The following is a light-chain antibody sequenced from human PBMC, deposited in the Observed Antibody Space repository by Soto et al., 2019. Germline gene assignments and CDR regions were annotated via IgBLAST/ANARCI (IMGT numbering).Light chain of an antibody. Sequence: EIVMTQSPATLSVSPGERVTLSCRASQSVSSNLAWYQQKPGQAPRLLIYAASIRATGIPGRFSGSGSGTEFTLAISSLQSADFAVYYCQQYVNWPPTFTFGQGTKLEIK. V-gene: IGKV3-15*01. CDR3: QQYVNWPPTFT. CDR2: AAS. J-gene: IGKJ2*01. CDR1: QSVSSN.